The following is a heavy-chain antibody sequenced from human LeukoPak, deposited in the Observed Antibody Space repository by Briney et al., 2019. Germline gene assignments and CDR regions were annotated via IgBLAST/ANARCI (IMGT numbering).Heavy chain of an antibody. D-gene: IGHD5-24*01. J-gene: IGHJ3*02. CDR1: GGSISSYA. CDR2: IYYSGST. CDR3: AGGWLQLGAFDI. Sequence: PSETLSLTCTVSGGSISSYAWSWIRQPPGKGLEWIGYIYYSGSTNYNPSLKSRVTISVDTSKNQFSLKLSSVTAADTAVYYCAGGWLQLGAFDIWGQGTMVTVSS. V-gene: IGHV4-59*01.